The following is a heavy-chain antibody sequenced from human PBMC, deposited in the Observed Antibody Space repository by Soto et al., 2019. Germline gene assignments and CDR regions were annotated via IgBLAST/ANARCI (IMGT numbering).Heavy chain of an antibody. CDR3: ASASRGPHYFDY. CDR1: GFIFSSYV. CDR2: ISGSGGTT. D-gene: IGHD2-2*01. V-gene: IGHV3-23*01. J-gene: IGHJ4*02. Sequence: GGSLRLSCAASGFIFSSYVMNWVRQSPGKGLEWVSHISGSGGTTHYADSVKGRFTISRDNSKNTLYLQMNSLRAEDTAVYYCASASRGPHYFDYWGQGTLVTVSS.